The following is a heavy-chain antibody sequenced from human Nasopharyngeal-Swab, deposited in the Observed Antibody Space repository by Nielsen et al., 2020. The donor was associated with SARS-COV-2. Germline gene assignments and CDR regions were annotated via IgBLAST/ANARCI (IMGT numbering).Heavy chain of an antibody. J-gene: IGHJ6*02. CDR1: GFTFSDYY. V-gene: IGHV3-21*01. CDR2: ISSSSSYI. Sequence: GESLKISCAASGFTFSDYYMNWVRQAPGKGLEWVSSISSSSSYIHYADSVKGRFTSSRDNAKNSLYLQMNSLRAEDTAVYYCAKPIVRGVPDYYYYYGMDVWGQGTTVTVSS. CDR3: AKPIVRGVPDYYYYYGMDV. D-gene: IGHD3-10*01.